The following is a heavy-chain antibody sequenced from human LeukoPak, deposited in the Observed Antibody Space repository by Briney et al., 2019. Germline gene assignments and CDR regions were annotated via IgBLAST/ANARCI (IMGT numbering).Heavy chain of an antibody. CDR3: ARESSYYDILTGYRTNDAFDI. D-gene: IGHD3-9*01. J-gene: IGHJ3*02. CDR2: IYYSGST. V-gene: IGHV4-59*01. Sequence: SETLSLTCTVSGGSISSYYWSWIRQPPGKGLEWIGYIYYSGSTNYNPSLKSRVTISVDTSKNQFSLKLSSVTAADTAVYYCARESSYYDILTGYRTNDAFDIWGQGTMVTVSS. CDR1: GGSISSYY.